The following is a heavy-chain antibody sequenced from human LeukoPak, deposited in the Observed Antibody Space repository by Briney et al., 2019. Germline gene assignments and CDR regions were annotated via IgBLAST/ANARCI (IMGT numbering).Heavy chain of an antibody. Sequence: GRSLRLSCAASGFTFSSYGMHWVRQAPGKGLEWVAVISYDGSNKYYADSVKGRFTISRDNSKNTLYLQMNSLRAEDTAVYYCARDLMGIAYRGAFYYWGQGTLVTVSS. D-gene: IGHD6-13*01. J-gene: IGHJ4*02. V-gene: IGHV3-30*03. CDR1: GFTFSSYG. CDR3: ARDLMGIAYRGAFYY. CDR2: ISYDGSNK.